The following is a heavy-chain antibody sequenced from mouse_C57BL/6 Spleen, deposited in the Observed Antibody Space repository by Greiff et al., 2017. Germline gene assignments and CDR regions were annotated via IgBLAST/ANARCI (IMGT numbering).Heavy chain of an antibody. CDR2: IYPRSGNT. CDR3: ARSGVLRGFAMDY. D-gene: IGHD1-1*01. CDR1: GYTFTSYG. V-gene: IGHV1-81*01. J-gene: IGHJ4*01. Sequence: QVQLKESGAELARPGASVKLSCKASGYTFTSYGISWVKQRTGQGLEWIGEIYPRSGNTYYNEKFKGKATLTADKSSSTAYMELRSLTSEDSAVYFCARSGVLRGFAMDYWGQGTSVTVSS.